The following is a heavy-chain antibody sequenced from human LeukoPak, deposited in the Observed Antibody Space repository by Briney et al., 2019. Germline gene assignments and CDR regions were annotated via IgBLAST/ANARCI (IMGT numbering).Heavy chain of an antibody. CDR3: AKAQGSGSFGFDY. V-gene: IGHV3-9*03. CDR1: GFTFDDYA. J-gene: IGHJ4*02. Sequence: GGSLRLSCAASGFTFDDYAMHWVRQAPGKGLEWVSGISWNSGSIGYADSVKGRFTISRDNAKNSLHLQMNSLRAEDMALYYCAKAQGSGSFGFDYWGQGTLVTVSS. CDR2: ISWNSGSI. D-gene: IGHD3-10*01.